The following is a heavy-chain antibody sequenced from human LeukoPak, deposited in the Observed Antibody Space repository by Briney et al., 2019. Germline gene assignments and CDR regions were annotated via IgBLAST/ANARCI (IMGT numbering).Heavy chain of an antibody. CDR1: GGSISSYS. V-gene: IGHV4-59*08. CDR3: ARRDNSGWNYFDF. Sequence: LATLSLTCTVSGGSISSYSWSWIRQPPGKGLECIGYIYYSGSTNYNPSLKSRLTISVDTSKNQFSLELSSVTAADTAVYYCARRDNSGWNYFDFWGQGILVTVSS. J-gene: IGHJ4*02. CDR2: IYYSGST. D-gene: IGHD6-19*01.